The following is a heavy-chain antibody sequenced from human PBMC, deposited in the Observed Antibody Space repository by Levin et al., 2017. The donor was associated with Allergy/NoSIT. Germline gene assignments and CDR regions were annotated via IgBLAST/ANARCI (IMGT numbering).Heavy chain of an antibody. Sequence: GASVKVSCKASGYTFRVYGIIWVRQAPGEGLEWLGWISPNIGHTKVSHKVQGRVTMTTDASTTTAYLDIRSLTSDDTAVYYCARDLGTGWYDNAFEIWGQGTLVSVSS. CDR2: ISPNIGHT. V-gene: IGHV1-18*01. CDR3: ARDLGTGWYDNAFEI. CDR1: GYTFRVYG. D-gene: IGHD6-19*01. J-gene: IGHJ3*02.